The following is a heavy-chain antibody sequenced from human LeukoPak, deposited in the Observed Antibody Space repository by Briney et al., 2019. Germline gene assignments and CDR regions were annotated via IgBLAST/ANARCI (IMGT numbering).Heavy chain of an antibody. V-gene: IGHV5-51*01. J-gene: IGHJ6*03. D-gene: IGHD2-2*01. Sequence: GESLKISCKGSGYSFTSYWIGWVRQMPGKGLEWMGIIYPGDSDTRYSPPLQGQVTISADKSISTAYLQWSSLKASDTAMYYCARLGYQLLNYYYYYYMDVWGKGTTVTVSS. CDR3: ARLGYQLLNYYYYYYMDV. CDR1: GYSFTSYW. CDR2: IYPGDSDT.